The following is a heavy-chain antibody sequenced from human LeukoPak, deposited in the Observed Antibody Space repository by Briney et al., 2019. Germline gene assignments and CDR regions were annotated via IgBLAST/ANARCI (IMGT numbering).Heavy chain of an antibody. D-gene: IGHD3-22*01. CDR3: AKRGVVIRVILVGFHKEAYYFDS. CDR1: GITLSNYG. J-gene: IGHJ4*02. Sequence: GGSLRLSCAVSGITLSNYGMSWFRQAPGKGPEWVAGISGSGGSAYYADAVKGRFTISRDNPKNTLYLQMNSLRVEDTAVYFCAKRGVVIRVILVGFHKEAYYFDSWGQGALVTVSS. V-gene: IGHV3-23*01. CDR2: ISGSGGSA.